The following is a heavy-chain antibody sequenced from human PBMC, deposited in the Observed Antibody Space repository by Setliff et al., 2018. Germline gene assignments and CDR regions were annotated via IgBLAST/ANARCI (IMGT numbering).Heavy chain of an antibody. Sequence: ASVKVSCKASGYTFTGYYMHWVRQAPGQGLEWMGWINPNSGNPTYAQGFTGQFVFSLDTSVSTAYLQISSLKAEDTAVYYCARDGESTTFDYWGQGTLVTVSS. J-gene: IGHJ4*02. D-gene: IGHD3-10*01. V-gene: IGHV7-4-1*02. CDR2: INPNSGNP. CDR1: GYTFTGYY. CDR3: ARDGESTTFDY.